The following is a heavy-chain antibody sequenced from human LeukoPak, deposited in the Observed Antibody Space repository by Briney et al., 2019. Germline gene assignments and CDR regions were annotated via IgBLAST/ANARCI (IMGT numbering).Heavy chain of an antibody. CDR3: ARANRRDGYNDY. CDR2: INPSGGST. V-gene: IGHV1-46*01. Sequence: GASVKVSCEASGYTFTSYAMNWVRQTPGQGLEWMGIINPSGGSTSYAQKFQGRVTMTRDMSTSTVYMELSSLRSEDTAVYYCARANRRDGYNDYWGQGTLVTVSS. D-gene: IGHD5-24*01. CDR1: GYTFTSYA. J-gene: IGHJ4*02.